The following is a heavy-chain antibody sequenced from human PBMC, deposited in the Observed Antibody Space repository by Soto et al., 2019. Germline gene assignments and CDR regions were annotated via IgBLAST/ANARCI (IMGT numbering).Heavy chain of an antibody. D-gene: IGHD6-19*01. CDR2: IYYSGST. J-gene: IGHJ4*02. CDR1: GGSISSSSYY. Sequence: PSDTLSLTCTVFGGSISSSSYYWGWIRQPPGKGLEWIGTIYYSGSTYYNPSLKSRVTISVDTSKNQFSLKLSSVTAADTAVYYCARRGSGGIAVAGTSFEYWGQGTLVTVSS. V-gene: IGHV4-39*01. CDR3: ARRGSGGIAVAGTSFEY.